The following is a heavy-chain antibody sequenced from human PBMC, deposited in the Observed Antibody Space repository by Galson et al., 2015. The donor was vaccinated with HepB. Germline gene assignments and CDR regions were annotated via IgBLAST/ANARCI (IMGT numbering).Heavy chain of an antibody. J-gene: IGHJ4*02. D-gene: IGHD2-21*02. CDR1: GFTVSSNY. CDR3: ARVGDCGGDCYSDY. Sequence: SLRLSCAASGFTVSSNYMSWVRQAPGKGLEWVSVIYSGGSTYYADSVKGRFTISRDNSKNTLYLQMNSLRAEDTAVYYCARVGDCGGDCYSDYWGQGTLVTVSS. CDR2: IYSGGST. V-gene: IGHV3-66*01.